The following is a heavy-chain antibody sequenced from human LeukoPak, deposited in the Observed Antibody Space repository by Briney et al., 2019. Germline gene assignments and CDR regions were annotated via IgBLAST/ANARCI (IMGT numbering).Heavy chain of an antibody. Sequence: SETLSLTCTVSGGSISSYYWSWIRQPPGKGLEWIGYIYYSGSTNYNPSLKSRVTISVDTSKNQFSLKLSSVTTADTAVYYCARVRGYYDYWGQGTLVTVSS. J-gene: IGHJ4*02. V-gene: IGHV4-59*01. D-gene: IGHD3-22*01. CDR3: ARVRGYYDY. CDR2: IYYSGST. CDR1: GGSISSYY.